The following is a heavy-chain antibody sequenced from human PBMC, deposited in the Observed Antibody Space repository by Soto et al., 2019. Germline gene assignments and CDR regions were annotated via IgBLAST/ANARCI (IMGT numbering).Heavy chain of an antibody. D-gene: IGHD3-22*01. V-gene: IGHV4-59*02. CDR3: ARAPRLYYFDY. CDR2: IYDSGKT. J-gene: IGHJ4*02. CDR1: GGSVNTYY. Sequence: PSETLSLTCTVSGGSVNTYYWSWLRRPPGKGLEWIGYIYDSGKTDYNPSLKSRVTISLDASKNQFSLKLSSVTAADTAIYYCARAPRLYYFDYWGQGTLVTVSS.